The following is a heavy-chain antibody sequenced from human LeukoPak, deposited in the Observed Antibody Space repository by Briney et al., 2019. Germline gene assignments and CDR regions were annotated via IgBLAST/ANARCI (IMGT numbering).Heavy chain of an antibody. Sequence: GGSLRLSCAASGFTFSSYGMHWVRQAPGKGLEWVAVVWYDGDNKFYADSVKGRFTISRDNSKSTLYLQMNSLRAEDTAIYYCARDEGVAAYYFDYWGQGTLVTVSS. CDR2: VWYDGDNK. V-gene: IGHV3-33*01. J-gene: IGHJ4*02. CDR1: GFTFSSYG. CDR3: ARDEGVAAYYFDY. D-gene: IGHD6-25*01.